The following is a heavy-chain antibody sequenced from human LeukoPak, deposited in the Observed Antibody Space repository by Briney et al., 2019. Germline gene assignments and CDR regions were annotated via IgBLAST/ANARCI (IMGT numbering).Heavy chain of an antibody. J-gene: IGHJ4*02. CDR3: SKDQHMGISGGDDY. D-gene: IGHD6-13*01. CDR1: GFTFSSYA. Sequence: GGSLRLSCTASGFTFSSYAMNWVRQAPGKGLEWVSGITGSATTTYYADSVKGRFTISRDNSKNTLYLQMNRLRAEDTALYYCSKDQHMGISGGDDYWGQGTLVTVSS. V-gene: IGHV3-23*01. CDR2: ITGSATTT.